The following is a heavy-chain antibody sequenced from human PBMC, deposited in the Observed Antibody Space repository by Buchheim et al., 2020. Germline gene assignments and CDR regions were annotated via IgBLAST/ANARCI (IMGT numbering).Heavy chain of an antibody. Sequence: QVQLVESGGGVVQPGRSLRLSCAASGFTFSSYAMHWVRQAPGKGLEWVAVISYDGSNKYYADSVKGRFTISRDNSKNMLYLQMNSLRAEDTAVYYCARVLARYCSSTSCYDGMDVWGQGTT. CDR3: ARVLARYCSSTSCYDGMDV. CDR1: GFTFSSYA. V-gene: IGHV3-30*04. J-gene: IGHJ6*02. CDR2: ISYDGSNK. D-gene: IGHD2-2*01.